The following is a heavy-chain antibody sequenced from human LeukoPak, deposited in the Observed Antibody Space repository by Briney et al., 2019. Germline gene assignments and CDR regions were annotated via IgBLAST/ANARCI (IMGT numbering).Heavy chain of an antibody. Sequence: TLSLTCAVSGGSISSGDFSWNWIRRPPGKGLEWIGYIYHSGSTYYNPSLKSRVTISVARSKNQFSLKLSSVTASDTAVYYCARGARQQQLVDWFDPWGQGTLVSVSS. V-gene: IGHV4-30-2*01. D-gene: IGHD6-13*01. CDR1: GGSISSGDFS. CDR2: IYHSGST. J-gene: IGHJ5*02. CDR3: ARGARQQQLVDWFDP.